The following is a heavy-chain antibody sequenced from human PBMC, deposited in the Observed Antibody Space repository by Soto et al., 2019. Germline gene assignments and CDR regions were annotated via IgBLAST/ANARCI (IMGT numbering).Heavy chain of an antibody. Sequence: EVQLVESGGGVVQPGRSLRLSCSASGFTFDDYAMNWVRRAPGKGLEWVSSISWNSGNIVYADSVRGPFTIAGDNDMTYLHLQLNSVSVEDTALSCFIKGTRTGCFTAFDLWGQGTMVTVSS. CDR3: IKGTRTGCFTAFDL. V-gene: IGHV3-9*01. D-gene: IGHD2-2*02. J-gene: IGHJ3*01. CDR1: GFTFDDYA. CDR2: ISWNSGNI.